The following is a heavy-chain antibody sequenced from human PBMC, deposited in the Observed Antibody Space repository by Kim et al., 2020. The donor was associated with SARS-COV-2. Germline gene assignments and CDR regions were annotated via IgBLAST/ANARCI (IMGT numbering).Heavy chain of an antibody. CDR1: GGSISSYY. D-gene: IGHD4-17*01. J-gene: IGHJ5*02. V-gene: IGHV4-59*13. CDR2: IYYSGST. CDR3: ASVKKDYCDNWCDP. Sequence: SETLSLTYTVSGGSISSYYWSWIRQPPGKGLEWIGYIYYSGSTNYNPSLKSRVTISVDTSKNQLSLKLSSVTAADMPVYFCASVKKDYCDNWCDPSGQGT.